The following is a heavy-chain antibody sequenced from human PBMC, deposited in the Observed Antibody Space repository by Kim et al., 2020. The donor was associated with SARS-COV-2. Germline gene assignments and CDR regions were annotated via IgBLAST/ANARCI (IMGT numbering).Heavy chain of an antibody. CDR2: VDHSGTT. J-gene: IGHJ5*02. CDR1: GASISSSSC. D-gene: IGHD3-22*01. CDR3: ARGVSSAWTLSAWFDP. V-gene: IGHV4-4*02. Sequence: SETLSLTCVVSGASISSSSCWSWVRQPPGKGLEWIGEVDHSGTTSYNVSLKNRVSILVDKSKNHFSLRLTSVSAADTAVYYCARGVSSAWTLSAWFDPWG.